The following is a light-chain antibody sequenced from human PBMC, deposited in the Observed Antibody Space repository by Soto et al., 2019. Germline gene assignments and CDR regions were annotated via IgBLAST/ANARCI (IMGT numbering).Light chain of an antibody. J-gene: IGKJ1*01. CDR2: KAS. CDR3: QQYNSYSKT. Sequence: DIQMTQSPSTLSGSVGDRFTITCRASQTISSWLAWYQQKPGKAPKLLIYKASSLESGVPSRFSGSGSGTEFTLTISSLQPDDFATYYCQQYNSYSKTFGQGTKVDIK. V-gene: IGKV1-5*03. CDR1: QTISSW.